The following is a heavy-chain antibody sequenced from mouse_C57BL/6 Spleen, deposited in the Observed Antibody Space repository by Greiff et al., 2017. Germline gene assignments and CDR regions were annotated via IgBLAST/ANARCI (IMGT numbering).Heavy chain of an antibody. Sequence: DVKLVESGGGLVQPGGSMKLSCVASGFTFSNYWMNWVRQSPEKGLEWVAQIRLKSDNYATHYAESVKGRFTISRDDSKSSVYLQMNNLRAEDTGIYYCTVSDYYGSSYYFDYWGQGTTLTVSS. CDR1: GFTFSNYW. J-gene: IGHJ2*01. CDR3: TVSDYYGSSYYFDY. D-gene: IGHD1-1*01. CDR2: IRLKSDNYAT. V-gene: IGHV6-3*01.